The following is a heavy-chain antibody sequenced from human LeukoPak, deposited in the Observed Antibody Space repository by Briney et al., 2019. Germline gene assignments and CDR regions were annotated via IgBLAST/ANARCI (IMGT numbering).Heavy chain of an antibody. CDR3: ARQFSIFGVVKHYYFDY. J-gene: IGHJ4*02. D-gene: IGHD3-3*01. Sequence: SETLSLTCTVSGGSISSSSYYWGWIRQPPGRGLEWIGTIYSSGSTYYNPSLKSRVTISVDTSKNQFPLKLSSVTAADTAVYYCARQFSIFGVVKHYYFDYWGQGTLVTVSS. CDR2: IYSSGST. CDR1: GGSISSSSYY. V-gene: IGHV4-39*01.